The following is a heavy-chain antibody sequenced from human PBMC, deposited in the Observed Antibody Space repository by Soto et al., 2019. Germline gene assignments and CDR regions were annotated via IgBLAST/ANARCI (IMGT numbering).Heavy chain of an antibody. D-gene: IGHD2-21*02. J-gene: IGHJ6*03. CDR2: IWYDGSNK. CDR1: GFTFSSYG. V-gene: IGHV3-33*01. CDR3: ASGLATGDPTYYYYYYYMDV. Sequence: GGSLRLSCAASGFTFSSYGMHWVRQAPGKGLEWVAVIWYDGSNKYYADSVKGRFTISRDNSKNTLYLQMNSLRAEDTAVYYCASGLATGDPTYYYYYYYMDVWGKGTTVTVSS.